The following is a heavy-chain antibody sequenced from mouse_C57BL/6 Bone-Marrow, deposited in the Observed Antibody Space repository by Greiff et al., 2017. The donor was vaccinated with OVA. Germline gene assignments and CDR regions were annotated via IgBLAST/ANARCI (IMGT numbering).Heavy chain of an antibody. Sequence: EVQGVESGGGLVKPGGSLKLSCAASGFTLSDYGMHWVRQAPEKGLEWVAYISSGSSTIYYADTVKGRFTISRDNAKNTLFLQMTSLRSEDTAMYYCAHYGRTRGAMDYWGQGTSVTVSS. J-gene: IGHJ4*01. V-gene: IGHV5-17*01. CDR1: GFTLSDYG. CDR2: ISSGSSTI. D-gene: IGHD1-2*01. CDR3: AHYGRTRGAMDY.